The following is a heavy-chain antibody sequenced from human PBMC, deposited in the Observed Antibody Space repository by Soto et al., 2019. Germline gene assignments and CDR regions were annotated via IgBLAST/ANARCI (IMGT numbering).Heavy chain of an antibody. J-gene: IGHJ4*02. Sequence: GGSLRLSCVASGFTFWGDWMSWVRQAPGKGLEWVANIKQDGSAKQYLDSVRGRFTISRDNSKNSVYLQMNSLRAEDTALYYCARDFYGEFSHGPGDNWGQGTLVTAPQ. V-gene: IGHV3-7*01. CDR3: ARDFYGEFSHGPGDN. CDR1: GFTFWGDW. CDR2: IKQDGSAK. D-gene: IGHD2-21*01.